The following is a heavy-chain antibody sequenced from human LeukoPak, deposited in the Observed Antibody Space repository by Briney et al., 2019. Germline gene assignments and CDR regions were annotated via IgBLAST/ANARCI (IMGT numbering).Heavy chain of an antibody. CDR1: GFTFSSYS. D-gene: IGHD2-15*01. CDR3: ATTFPYCSEDNCAL. V-gene: IGHV3-48*04. Sequence: PGGSLRLSCAASGFTFSSYSMNWVRQAPGKGLEWISYVSSTSTTIYYADSVTGRFTISRDNAKNSLYLQMNNLRADDTAVYYCATTFPYCSEDNCALGGQGTLVTVSS. CDR2: VSSTSTTI. J-gene: IGHJ1*01.